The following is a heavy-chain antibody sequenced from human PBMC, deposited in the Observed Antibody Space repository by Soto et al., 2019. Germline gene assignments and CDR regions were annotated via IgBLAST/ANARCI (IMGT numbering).Heavy chain of an antibody. CDR3: ARAGDSSGYYYDDYYYYGMDV. CDR2: IIPIFGTA. CDR1: GGTFSSYA. D-gene: IGHD3-22*01. V-gene: IGHV1-69*13. Sequence: GASVKVSCKASGGTFSSYAISWVRQAPGQGLEWKKGIIPIFGTANYAQKFQGRVTITADESTSTAYMELSSLRSEDTAVYYCARAGDSSGYYYDDYYYYGMDVWGQGTTVTVSS. J-gene: IGHJ6*02.